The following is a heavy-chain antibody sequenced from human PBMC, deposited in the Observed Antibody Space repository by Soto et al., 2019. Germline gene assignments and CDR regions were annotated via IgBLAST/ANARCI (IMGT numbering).Heavy chain of an antibody. D-gene: IGHD5-12*01. J-gene: IGHJ4*02. Sequence: GPDAVSPTQTLALTCTFSGFSFTTAGVAVGWIRQTPGGALEWLTLIYYNDDRRFSPSLKTRLTITGDTSKNQVVLSLTNVDPGDTATYFCAHSDGGYEIIYFDFWGQGIPVTSPQ. CDR2: IYYNDDR. V-gene: IGHV2-5*01. CDR1: GFSFTTAGVA. CDR3: AHSDGGYEIIYFDF.